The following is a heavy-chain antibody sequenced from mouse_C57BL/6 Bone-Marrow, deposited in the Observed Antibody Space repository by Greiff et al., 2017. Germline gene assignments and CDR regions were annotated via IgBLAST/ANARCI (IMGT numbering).Heavy chain of an antibody. Sequence: QVHVKQSGAELARPGASVKLSCKASGYTFTSYGISWVKQRTGQGLEWIGEIYPRSGNTYYNEKFKGKATLTADKASSTAYMELRSLTSEDSAVYFCARSKVIGYCDYWGQGTTLTVSS. CDR1: GYTFTSYG. D-gene: IGHD1-1*01. CDR2: IYPRSGNT. J-gene: IGHJ2*01. CDR3: ARSKVIGYCDY. V-gene: IGHV1-81*01.